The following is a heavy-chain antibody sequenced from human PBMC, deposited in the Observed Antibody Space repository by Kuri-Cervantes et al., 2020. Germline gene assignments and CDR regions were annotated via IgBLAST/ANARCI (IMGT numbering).Heavy chain of an antibody. V-gene: IGHV3-48*03. CDR2: ISGTGTII. D-gene: IGHD2-2*01. CDR1: GFTFSIYE. Sequence: GESLKISCAASGFTFSIYEMNWVRQAPGKGLKWVSYISGTGTIIYNADSVKGRFTISRDNAKNSLYLQMNSLRAEDTAIYYCARGERYCTSPSCHRSLDVWGKGTTVTVSS. CDR3: ARGERYCTSPSCHRSLDV. J-gene: IGHJ6*04.